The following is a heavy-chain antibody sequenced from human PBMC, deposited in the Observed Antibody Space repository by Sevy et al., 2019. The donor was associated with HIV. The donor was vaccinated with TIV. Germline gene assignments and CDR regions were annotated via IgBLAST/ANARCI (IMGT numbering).Heavy chain of an antibody. J-gene: IGHJ5*02. CDR1: GGSISYYY. CDR2: IYHTGST. D-gene: IGHD5-12*01. V-gene: IGHV4-59*01. CDR3: ARAPPVLSASDSLNWFDP. Sequence: SETLSLTCSVSGGSISYYYWSWIRQPPGKGLEWICYIYHTGSTNYNPSLKSRVTISIDTSKSHFSLKLTSVTAADTAIYYCARAPPVLSASDSLNWFDPWGQRTLVTVSS.